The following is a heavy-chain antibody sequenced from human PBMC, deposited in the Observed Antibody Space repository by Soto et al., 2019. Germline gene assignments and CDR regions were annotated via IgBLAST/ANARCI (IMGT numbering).Heavy chain of an antibody. D-gene: IGHD6-13*01. Sequence: QPGGSLRLSCAASGFTFSSYAMSWVRQAPGKGLEWVAVIWCDGSNKYYADSVKGRFTISRDNSKDTLYLQMSGLTPEDTAFYYCASDQTGITTAGGGRIDRWGQGTLVTVSS. CDR3: ASDQTGITTAGGGRIDR. V-gene: IGHV3-33*08. CDR2: IWCDGSNK. CDR1: GFTFSSYA. J-gene: IGHJ5*02.